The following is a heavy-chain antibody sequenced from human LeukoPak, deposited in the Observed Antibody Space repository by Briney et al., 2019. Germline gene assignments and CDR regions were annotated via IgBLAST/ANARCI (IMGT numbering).Heavy chain of an antibody. CDR1: GFTFSSYG. V-gene: IGHV3-33*01. D-gene: IGHD2-2*01. CDR2: TWYDGSNK. J-gene: IGHJ6*02. CDR3: ARDGGYCSSTSCYYYYYGMDV. Sequence: GGSLRLSCAASGFTFSSYGMHWVRQAPGKGLEWVAVTWYDGSNKYYADSVKGRFTISRDNSKNTLHLQMNSLRAEDTAVYYCARDGGYCSSTSCYYYYYGMDVWGQGTTVTVSS.